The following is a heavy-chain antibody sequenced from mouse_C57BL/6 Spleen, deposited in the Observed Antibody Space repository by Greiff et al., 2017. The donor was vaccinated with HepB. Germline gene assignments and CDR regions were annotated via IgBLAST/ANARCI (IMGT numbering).Heavy chain of an antibody. V-gene: IGHV1-64*01. J-gene: IGHJ2*01. CDR1: GYTFTSYW. CDR2: IHPNSGST. D-gene: IGHD4-1*01. Sequence: VQLKQPGAELVKPGASVKLSCKASGYTFTSYWMHWVKQRPGQGLEWIGMIHPNSGSTNYNEKFKSKATLTVDKSSSTAYMQLSSLTSEDSAVYYCAKGAGVYYFDYWGQGTTLTVSS. CDR3: AKGAGVYYFDY.